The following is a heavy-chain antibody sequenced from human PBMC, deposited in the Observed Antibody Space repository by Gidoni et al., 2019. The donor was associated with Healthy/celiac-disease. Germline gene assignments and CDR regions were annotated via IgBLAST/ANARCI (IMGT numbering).Heavy chain of an antibody. V-gene: IGHV4-39*01. J-gene: IGHJ3*02. CDR3: ARPRRDYGHAGVAFDI. CDR2: IYYSGST. CDR1: GSISSSSYY. Sequence: GSISSSSYYWGWIRQPPGKGLEWIGSIYYSGSTYYNPSLKSRVTISVDTSKNQFSLKLSSVTAADTAVYYCARPRRDYGHAGVAFDIWGQGTMVTVSS. D-gene: IGHD4-17*01.